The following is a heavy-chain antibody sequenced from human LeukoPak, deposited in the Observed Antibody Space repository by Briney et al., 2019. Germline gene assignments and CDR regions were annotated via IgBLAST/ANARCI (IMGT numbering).Heavy chain of an antibody. Sequence: PSETLSLTCAVYGGSFSGYYWSWIRQPPGKGLEWIGEINHSGSTNYNPSLKSRVTISVDTSKNQFSLKLSSVTAADTAVYYCARGRGVRVGSHRAVPAAIPSYFDYWGQGTLVTVSS. D-gene: IGHD2-2*01. J-gene: IGHJ4*02. CDR1: GGSFSGYY. V-gene: IGHV4-34*01. CDR3: ARGRGVRVGSHRAVPAAIPSYFDY. CDR2: INHSGST.